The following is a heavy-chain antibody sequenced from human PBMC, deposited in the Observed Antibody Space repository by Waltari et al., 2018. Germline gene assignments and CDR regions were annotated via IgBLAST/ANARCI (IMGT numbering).Heavy chain of an antibody. CDR3: VRGPDSRGGKRHGMDV. J-gene: IGHJ6*02. V-gene: IGHV3-66*01. CDR1: GFPGSGSY. D-gene: IGHD3-16*01. CDR2: IYNDGSK. Sequence: EVQMVESGGGLVQLGGSRSLSCAVSGFPGSGSYLSWVRQCPGKGLEWVSVIYNDGSKNDADSVKGRCTISRDNSKNTLDLLMNSLRAEDTAVYYCVRGPDSRGGKRHGMDVWGQGTMVTVSS.